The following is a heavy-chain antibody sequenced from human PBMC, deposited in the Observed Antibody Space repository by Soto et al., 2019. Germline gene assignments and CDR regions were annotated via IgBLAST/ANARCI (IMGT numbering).Heavy chain of an antibody. CDR1: GGSVSSSGSH. Sequence: QVQLQESGPGLVRPSETLSLTCIVSGGSVSSSGSHWNWIRQPPGKGLEWIGYMTNAGSTKYNPSLESRVTISLDTSKNEFSLNLTSVTAADTAVYYCARWDYYHAMDAWGQGTTVAVSS. CDR3: ARWDYYHAMDA. CDR2: MTNAGST. V-gene: IGHV4-61*08. J-gene: IGHJ6*02.